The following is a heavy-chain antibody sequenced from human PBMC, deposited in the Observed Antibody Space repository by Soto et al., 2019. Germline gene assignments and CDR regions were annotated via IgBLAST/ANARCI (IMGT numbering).Heavy chain of an antibody. D-gene: IGHD3-22*01. CDR1: GGPYSKYT. V-gene: IGHV1-69*02. CDR2: IIPIFDMA. CDR3: ARSLLGDHYDSDGLDN. Sequence: QVQLVQSGTEVKKPGSSVTVSCKASGGPYSKYTISWVRQAPGQGLEWMGRIIPIFDMANYAQKFQGRVTITVDKPTSTVYMDLSGLRFEDTAVYYCARSLLGDHYDSDGLDNWGQGTLVTVSS. J-gene: IGHJ4*02.